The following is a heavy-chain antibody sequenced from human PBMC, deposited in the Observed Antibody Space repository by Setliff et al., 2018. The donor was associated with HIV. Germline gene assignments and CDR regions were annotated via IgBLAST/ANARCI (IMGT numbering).Heavy chain of an antibody. D-gene: IGHD5-18*01. CDR1: GGSIGSHY. J-gene: IGHJ4*02. V-gene: IGHV4-59*11. CDR2: IYNSG. CDR3: ARLSDTAMASFDS. Sequence: SETLSLTCSVSGGSIGSHYWSWIRQPPGKGLEWIGYIYNSGNYNPSLKSRVIMAVDTSKNEFSLKLSSVTAADTAVYYCARLSDTAMASFDSWGQGTLVTVSS.